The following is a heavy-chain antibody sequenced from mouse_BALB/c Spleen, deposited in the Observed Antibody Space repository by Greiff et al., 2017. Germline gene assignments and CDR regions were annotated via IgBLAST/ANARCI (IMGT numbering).Heavy chain of an antibody. D-gene: IGHD2-4*01. CDR1: GYSITSGYY. CDR3: ARKDDYDGAMDY. V-gene: IGHV3-6*02. J-gene: IGHJ4*01. Sequence: EVQRVESGPGLVKPSQSLSLTCSVTGYSITSGYYWNWIRQFPGNKLEWMGYISYDGSNNYNPSLKNRISITRDTSKNQFFLKLNSVTTEDTATYYCARKDDYDGAMDYWGQGTSVTVSS. CDR2: ISYDGSN.